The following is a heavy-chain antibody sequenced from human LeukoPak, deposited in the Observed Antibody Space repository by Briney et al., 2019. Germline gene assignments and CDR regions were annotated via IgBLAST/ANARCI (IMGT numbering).Heavy chain of an antibody. V-gene: IGHV1-69*13. D-gene: IGHD5-18*01. CDR2: IIPIFGTT. Sequence: ASVKVSCKASGGTFSDYGISWVRQAPGQGLEWMGRIIPIFGTTNYAQKFQGRVTITADESTSTAYMELSSLRSEDTAVYYCARAGNTARYFDYWGQGTLVTVSS. CDR3: ARAGNTARYFDY. J-gene: IGHJ4*02. CDR1: GGTFSDYG.